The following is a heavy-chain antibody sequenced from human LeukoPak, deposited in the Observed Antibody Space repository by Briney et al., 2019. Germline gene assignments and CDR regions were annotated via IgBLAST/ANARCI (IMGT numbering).Heavy chain of an antibody. CDR2: ITGDGSST. J-gene: IGHJ4*02. CDR1: GFAFSDSR. V-gene: IGHV3-74*01. Sequence: PGGSLRLSCVASGFAFSDSRMHWVRQAPGKGLEWVSRITGDGSSTAYASSVKGRFTVSRDNARTTLYLQMNSLRVEDTAVYFCAKSRRDFWGQGTLVTVSS. CDR3: AKSRRDF.